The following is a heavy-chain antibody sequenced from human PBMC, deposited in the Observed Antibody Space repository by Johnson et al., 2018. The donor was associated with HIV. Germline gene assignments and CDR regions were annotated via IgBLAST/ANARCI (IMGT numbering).Heavy chain of an antibody. CDR1: GFTFSSSW. J-gene: IGHJ3*02. CDR2: IKCAGSEK. Sequence: VQLVESGGGVVQPGRSLRLSCAASGFTFSSSWMHWVCQAPEKGLEWVADIKCAGSEKYYVESVKGRLPISRDNAKNSLYLQVNSLRAEDMTVYYCVPFKYCTNGVCYWAFDIWGQGTMVTVSS. V-gene: IGHV3-52*01. D-gene: IGHD2-8*01. CDR3: VPFKYCTNGVCYWAFDI.